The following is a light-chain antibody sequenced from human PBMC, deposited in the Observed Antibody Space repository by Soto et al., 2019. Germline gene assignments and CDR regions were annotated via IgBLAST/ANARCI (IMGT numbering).Light chain of an antibody. Sequence: DVQMTQSPSSVSASVGDRVTITCRASQGISSWLAWYQQKPGKAPKLLIHAASTLQGGVPSRFSGSGSGKDFTLTISSLQPDDFATYYCQEVNSFPGVTFGPGTKVDIK. V-gene: IGKV1-12*01. CDR1: QGISSW. CDR3: QEVNSFPGVT. J-gene: IGKJ3*01. CDR2: AAS.